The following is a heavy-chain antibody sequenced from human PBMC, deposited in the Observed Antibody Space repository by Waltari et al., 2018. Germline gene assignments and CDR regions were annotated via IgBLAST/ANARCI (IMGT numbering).Heavy chain of an antibody. CDR3: AREYSRICFHALDG. V-gene: IGHV3-33*05. Sequence: QVHVVESGGGVVTPGGSLSLSCAASGFTLVNYGLHWVRQAPGKGLEWVAVIQYDGSIKNYADSVKGRFTISRENSKNTLYLEMKSLRAEDTAVYYCAREYSRICFHALDGWGQGTAVTVSS. CDR1: GFTLVNYG. CDR2: IQYDGSIK. J-gene: IGHJ6*02. D-gene: IGHD6-13*01.